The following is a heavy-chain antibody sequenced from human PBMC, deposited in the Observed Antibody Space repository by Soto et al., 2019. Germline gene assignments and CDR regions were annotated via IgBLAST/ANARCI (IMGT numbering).Heavy chain of an antibody. Sequence: PSETLSLTCTVSGGSISSYYWSWIRQPPGKGLEWIGYIYYSGSTNYNPSLKSRVTISVDTSKNQFSLKLSSVTAADTAVYYCARLNNRVDGDSNDAFDIWGQGTMVTVSS. CDR2: IYYSGST. D-gene: IGHD2-21*01. CDR3: ARLNNRVDGDSNDAFDI. CDR1: GGSISSYY. J-gene: IGHJ3*02. V-gene: IGHV4-59*01.